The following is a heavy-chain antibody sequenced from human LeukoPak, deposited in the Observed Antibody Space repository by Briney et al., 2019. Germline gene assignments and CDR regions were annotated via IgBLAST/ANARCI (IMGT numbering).Heavy chain of an antibody. D-gene: IGHD5-12*01. Sequence: GGSLRLSCAASGFNFIDYSMNWVRQAPGKGLEWISYIGISSGNTKYADSVKGRFTISRDKARNSLYLQMNGLRVEDTAVYYCARDHRYAFDNWGDGTLVTVSS. CDR2: IGISSGNT. CDR3: ARDHRYAFDN. CDR1: GFNFIDYS. V-gene: IGHV3-48*01. J-gene: IGHJ4*01.